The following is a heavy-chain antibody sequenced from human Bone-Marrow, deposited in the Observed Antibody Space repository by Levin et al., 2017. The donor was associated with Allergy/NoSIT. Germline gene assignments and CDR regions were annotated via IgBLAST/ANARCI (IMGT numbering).Heavy chain of an antibody. CDR1: GFTFSSYG. V-gene: IGHV3-33*01. Sequence: GESLKISCAASGFTFSSYGMHWVRQAPGKGLEWVAVIWYDGSNKYYADSVKGRFTISRDNSKNTLYLQMNSLRAEDTAVYYCARESGSYHYWGQGTLVTVSS. D-gene: IGHD1-26*01. CDR2: IWYDGSNK. J-gene: IGHJ4*02. CDR3: ARESGSYHY.